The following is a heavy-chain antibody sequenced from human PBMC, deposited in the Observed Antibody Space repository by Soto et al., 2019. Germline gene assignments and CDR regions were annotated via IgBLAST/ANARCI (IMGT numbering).Heavy chain of an antibody. Sequence: QGQLQQWGTGLLKPSETLSLTCAVYGGSLRTYYWSLMRQPRGMGLELIGEVTHSASINHNPSLTTRVTISADTSKNQVSLSLRSVTAADMAVYYCARDFQYWCQGSLVIVSS. CDR2: VTHSASI. V-gene: IGHV4-34*01. CDR1: GGSLRTYY. J-gene: IGHJ1*01. CDR3: ARDFQY.